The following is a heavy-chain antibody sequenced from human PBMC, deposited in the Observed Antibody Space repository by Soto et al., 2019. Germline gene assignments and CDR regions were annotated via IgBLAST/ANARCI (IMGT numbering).Heavy chain of an antibody. CDR3: ARVAYDFWSGLEQYYYYGMDV. J-gene: IGHJ6*02. D-gene: IGHD3-3*01. CDR2: IYTSGST. CDR1: GGSISSYY. V-gene: IGHV4-4*07. Sequence: QVQLQESGPGLVKPSETLSLTCTVSGGSISSYYWSWIRQPAGKGLEWIGRIYTSGSTNYNPSLKSRVTISVDTSKNQFSLKLSSVTAADTAVYYCARVAYDFWSGLEQYYYYGMDVWGQGTTVTVSS.